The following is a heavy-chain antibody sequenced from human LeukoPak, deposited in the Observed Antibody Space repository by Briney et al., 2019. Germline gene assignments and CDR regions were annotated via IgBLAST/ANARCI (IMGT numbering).Heavy chain of an antibody. Sequence: GGSLRLSCAASGFTFSSYAMSWVRQAPGKGLEWVSAISGSGGSTYYADSVKGRFTISRDNSKNTLYLQMNSLRAEDTAVYYCANDSLIVVVYSDYFDYWGQGTLVTVSS. J-gene: IGHJ4*02. CDR1: GFTFSSYA. CDR2: ISGSGGST. CDR3: ANDSLIVVVYSDYFDY. D-gene: IGHD3-22*01. V-gene: IGHV3-23*01.